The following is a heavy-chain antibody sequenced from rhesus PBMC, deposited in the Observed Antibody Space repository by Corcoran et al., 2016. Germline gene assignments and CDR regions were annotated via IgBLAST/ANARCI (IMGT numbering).Heavy chain of an antibody. Sequence: QVQLRESGPGLVKASETLSLTCIVYGVPISNSWWSWVRQTQGKGLEWIGEVNGETGVAFYNPSLQSRVTFSLGASQNQVFLRLSFLTAADTAVYFCATESLAHSWGQGILVTVSS. D-gene: IGHD3-3*01. CDR2: VNGETGVA. CDR1: GVPISNSW. CDR3: ATESLAHS. V-gene: IGHV4-80*01. J-gene: IGHJ4*01.